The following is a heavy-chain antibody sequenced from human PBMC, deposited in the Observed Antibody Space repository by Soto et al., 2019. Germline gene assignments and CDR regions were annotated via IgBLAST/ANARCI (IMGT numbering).Heavy chain of an antibody. Sequence: QVQLVESGGGVVQPGRSLRLSCVASGFTFSGYGMHWVRQAPGKGLEWVASIRYDGSNIYYADSVRGRFAISRDNSNNSLFLQMDSLGAEDTAVYYCARDGVGATAFWGYLDYWGQGGLVTVSS. D-gene: IGHD3-16*01. CDR1: GFTFSGYG. J-gene: IGHJ4*02. V-gene: IGHV3-33*01. CDR3: ARDGVGATAFWGYLDY. CDR2: IRYDGSNI.